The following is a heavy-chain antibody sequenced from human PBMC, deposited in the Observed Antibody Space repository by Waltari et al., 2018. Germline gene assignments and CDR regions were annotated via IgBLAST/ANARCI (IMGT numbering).Heavy chain of an antibody. CDR3: ARVGYYDSSGYYYVGIDY. CDR1: GYSISSGYY. V-gene: IGHV4-38-2*01. J-gene: IGHJ4*02. Sequence: QVQLQESGPGLVKPSETLSLTCAVSGYSISSGYYWGWIRQPPGQGLEWIGSIYHSGSTYYNPSLKSRVTISVDTSKNQFSLKLSSVTAADTAVYYCARVGYYDSSGYYYVGIDYWGQGTLVTVSS. D-gene: IGHD3-22*01. CDR2: IYHSGST.